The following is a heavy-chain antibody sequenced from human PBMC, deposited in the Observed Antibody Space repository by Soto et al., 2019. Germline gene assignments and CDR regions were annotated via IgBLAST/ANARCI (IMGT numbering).Heavy chain of an antibody. V-gene: IGHV3-66*01. J-gene: IGHJ3*02. CDR3: GCRGTYSSGWYPSGLDAFDI. CDR2: IYSGGST. CDR1: GFTVSSNY. D-gene: IGHD6-19*01. Sequence: PGGSLRLSCAASGFTVSSNYMSWVRQAPGKGLEWVSVIYSGGSTYYADSVKGRFTISRDNSKNTLYLQMNSLRAEDTAVYYCGCRGTYSSGWYPSGLDAFDIWGQGTMVTVSS.